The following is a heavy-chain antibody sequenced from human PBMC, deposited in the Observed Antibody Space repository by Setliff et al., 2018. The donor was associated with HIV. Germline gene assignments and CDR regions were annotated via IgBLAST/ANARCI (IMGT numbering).Heavy chain of an antibody. CDR2: IFYTGGI. J-gene: IGHJ4*02. CDR3: ARKSTSIGYYPD. D-gene: IGHD3-22*01. V-gene: IGHV4-28*05. CDR1: GYSITSDNW. Sequence: SETLSLTCAVSGYSITSDNWWVWIRQPPGKGLELIGYIFYTGGIYYNPSLKSRVTMSVDTSNNQFSLELTSVTAAATAVYYCARKSTSIGYYPDWGQGTLVTVSS.